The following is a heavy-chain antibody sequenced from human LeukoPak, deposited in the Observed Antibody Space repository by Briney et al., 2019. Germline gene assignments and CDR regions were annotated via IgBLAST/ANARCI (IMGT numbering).Heavy chain of an antibody. V-gene: IGHV3-23*01. J-gene: IGHJ4*02. D-gene: IGHD4-11*01. CDR3: ARWGNDYSQFDS. CDR1: GFTFNNYA. Sequence: PGGSLRPSCAASGFTFNNYAMTWVRQAPGKGLEWVSVVSGSGDNTNYADSVKGRFTISRDNSKNTLFLQMNSLRTEDTAVYFCARWGNDYSQFDSWGQGTLVTVSS. CDR2: VSGSGDNT.